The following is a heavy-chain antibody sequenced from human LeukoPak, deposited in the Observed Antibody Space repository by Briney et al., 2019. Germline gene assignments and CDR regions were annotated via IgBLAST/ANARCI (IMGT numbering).Heavy chain of an antibody. V-gene: IGHV1-2*02. Sequence: ASVKVSCKASGYTFTDSYMHWVRQAPGQGLEWMGWINPNSGGTNYAQKFQGRVTMTRDTSITTAYMDLSRLRSDDTAVYYCARGVGGNARWRNSDWSKKIPMRDYFDYWGQGTLATVSS. J-gene: IGHJ4*02. CDR3: ARGVGGNARWRNSDWSKKIPMRDYFDY. D-gene: IGHD3-9*01. CDR2: INPNSGGT. CDR1: GYTFTDSY.